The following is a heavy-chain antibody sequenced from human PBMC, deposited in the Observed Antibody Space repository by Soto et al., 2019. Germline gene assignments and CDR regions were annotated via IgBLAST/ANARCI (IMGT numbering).Heavy chain of an antibody. CDR3: ARVGVVTAPYYYYYGMDV. D-gene: IGHD2-21*02. CDR1: GGSFSGYY. J-gene: IGHJ6*02. V-gene: IGHV4-34*01. Sequence: PSETLSLTCAVYGGSFSGYYWSWIRQPPGKGLEWIGEINHSGSTNYNPSLKSRVTISVDTSKNQFSLKLSSVTAADTAVYYCARVGVVTAPYYYYYGMDVWGQGTTV. CDR2: INHSGST.